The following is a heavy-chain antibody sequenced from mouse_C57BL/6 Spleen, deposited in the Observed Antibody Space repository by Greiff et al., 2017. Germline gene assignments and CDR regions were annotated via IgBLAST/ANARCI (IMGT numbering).Heavy chain of an antibody. V-gene: IGHV1-50*01. D-gene: IGHD1-1*01. Sequence: VQLQQPGAELVKPGASVKLSCKASGYTFTSYWMQWVKQRPGQGLEWIGEIDPSDSYTNYNQKFKGKATLTVDTSSSTAYMQLSSLTSEDSAVYYCARSSRPSYYFDYWGQGTTLTVSS. J-gene: IGHJ2*01. CDR1: GYTFTSYW. CDR2: IDPSDSYT. CDR3: ARSSRPSYYFDY.